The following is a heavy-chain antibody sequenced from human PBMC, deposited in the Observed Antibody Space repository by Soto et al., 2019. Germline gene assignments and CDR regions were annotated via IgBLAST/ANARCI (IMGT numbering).Heavy chain of an antibody. CDR1: GGSISSYY. CDR3: ARDGYYYDSSGTEDFYYYGMDV. CDR2: IYYSGST. D-gene: IGHD3-22*01. Sequence: SETLSLTCTVSGGSISSYYWSWIRQPPGKGLEWIGYIYYSGSTNYNPSLKSRVTISVDTSKNQFSLKPSSVTAADTAVYYCARDGYYYDSSGTEDFYYYGMDVWGQGTTVTVSS. J-gene: IGHJ6*02. V-gene: IGHV4-59*01.